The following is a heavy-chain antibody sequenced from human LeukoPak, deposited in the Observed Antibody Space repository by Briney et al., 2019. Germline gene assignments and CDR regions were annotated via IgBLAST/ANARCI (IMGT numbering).Heavy chain of an antibody. D-gene: IGHD3-16*01. CDR3: AKGAEIDL. V-gene: IGHV3-23*01. J-gene: IGHJ5*02. Sequence: GGSLRLSCATPGFTFTNYAMNWVRQAPGKGLEWVSAVTGPGDTTYYADSVKGRFFMSREDSKTTVYLQMNSLRAEDTAIYYCAKGAEIDLWGQGTLVTASS. CDR1: GFTFTNYA. CDR2: VTGPGDTT.